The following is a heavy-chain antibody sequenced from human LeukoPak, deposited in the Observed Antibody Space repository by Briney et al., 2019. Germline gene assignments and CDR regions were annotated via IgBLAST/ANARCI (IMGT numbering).Heavy chain of an antibody. V-gene: IGHV1-18*01. D-gene: IGHD2-2*01. Sequence: ASVKVSCKASGYTFTSYGISWVRQAPGQGLEWMGWISAYNGNTNYAQKLQGRVTMTTDTSTSTAYMELSSLRSEDTAVYYCARGSLRKLEYCSSTSCAFDIWGQGTMVTVSS. CDR3: ARGSLRKLEYCSSTSCAFDI. CDR1: GYTFTSYG. J-gene: IGHJ3*02. CDR2: ISAYNGNT.